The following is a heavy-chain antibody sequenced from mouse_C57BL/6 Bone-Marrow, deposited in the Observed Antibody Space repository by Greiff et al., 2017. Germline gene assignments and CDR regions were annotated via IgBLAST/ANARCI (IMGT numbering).Heavy chain of an antibody. V-gene: IGHV1-59*01. D-gene: IGHD2-3*01. CDR2: IDPSDSYT. J-gene: IGHJ3*01. CDR1: GYTFTSYW. Sequence: VQLQQPGAELVRPGTSVKLSCKASGYTFTSYWMHWVKQRPGQGLEWIGVIDPSDSYTNYNQKFKGKATLTVDTSSSTAYMQLSSLTSEDSAVDYCARGGWLPSFAYWGQGTLVTVSA. CDR3: ARGGWLPSFAY.